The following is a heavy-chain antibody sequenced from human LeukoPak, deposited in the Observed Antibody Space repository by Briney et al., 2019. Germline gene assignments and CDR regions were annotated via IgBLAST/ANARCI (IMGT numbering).Heavy chain of an antibody. CDR2: ISSSSSYI. D-gene: IGHD2-15*01. Sequence: GGSLRLSSAASGFTFSSYSMNWVRQAPGKGLEWVSSISSSSSYIYYADSVKGRFTISRDNAKNSLYLQMNSLRAEDTAVYYCAKEYEGYCSGGSCSDAFDIWGQGTMVTVSS. CDR1: GFTFSSYS. CDR3: AKEYEGYCSGGSCSDAFDI. J-gene: IGHJ3*02. V-gene: IGHV3-21*01.